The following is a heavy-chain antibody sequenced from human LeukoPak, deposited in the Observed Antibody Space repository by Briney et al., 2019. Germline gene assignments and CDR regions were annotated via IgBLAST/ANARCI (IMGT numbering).Heavy chain of an antibody. CDR3: ARDPYSSSARPYYYYMDV. J-gene: IGHJ6*03. V-gene: IGHV4-30-4*08. D-gene: IGHD6-6*01. CDR2: IYYRGST. Sequence: PSQTLSLTCTVSGGSISSGDYYWSWIPQPPGKGLEWIGYIYYRGSTYYNPPLKSRVTISVDTSKNQFSLKLSSVTAADTAVYYCARDPYSSSARPYYYYMDVWGKGTTVTVSS. CDR1: GGSISSGDYY.